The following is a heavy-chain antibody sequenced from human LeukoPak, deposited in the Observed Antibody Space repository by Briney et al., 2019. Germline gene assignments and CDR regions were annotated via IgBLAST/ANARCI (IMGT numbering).Heavy chain of an antibody. V-gene: IGHV4-34*01. D-gene: IGHD2-2*01. Sequence: SETLSLTCAVYGGSFSGYYWSWIRQPPGKGLEWIGEINHSGSTDYNPSLKSRVTISVDTSKNQFSLKLSSVTAADTAVYYCARVGGYCSSTSCYYYFDYWGQGTLVTVSS. CDR3: ARVGGYCSSTSCYYYFDY. CDR2: INHSGST. CDR1: GGSFSGYY. J-gene: IGHJ4*02.